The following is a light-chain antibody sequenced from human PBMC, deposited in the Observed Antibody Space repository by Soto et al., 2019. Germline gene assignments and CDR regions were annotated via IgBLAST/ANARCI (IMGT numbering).Light chain of an antibody. CDR3: SSYAGSNNVV. CDR1: SSDVGGYNY. V-gene: IGLV2-8*01. J-gene: IGLJ2*01. CDR2: EVS. Sequence: QSALTQPPSASGSPGQSVTISCTGTSSDVGGYNYVSGYQQHPGKAPKLMIYEVSKRPSGVPDRCSGSKSGNTASLTVSGLQAEDEADYCCSSYAGSNNVVFGGGTKLTVL.